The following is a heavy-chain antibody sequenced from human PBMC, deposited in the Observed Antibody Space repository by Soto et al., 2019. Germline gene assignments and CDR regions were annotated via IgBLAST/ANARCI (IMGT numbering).Heavy chain of an antibody. Sequence: QVQLVQSGAAVRKPGSSVKVSCKAPGGTFSTYIISWVRQAPGQGLEWMGRIIPIPDITNYAQKLQGRVTITADRSTRTAYMELTSLKSEDTAVYYCARDRITTRGYAFDLWGQGTMVTVSS. CDR3: ARDRITTRGYAFDL. CDR2: IIPIPDIT. CDR1: GGTFSTYI. J-gene: IGHJ3*01. V-gene: IGHV1-69*08. D-gene: IGHD3-3*01.